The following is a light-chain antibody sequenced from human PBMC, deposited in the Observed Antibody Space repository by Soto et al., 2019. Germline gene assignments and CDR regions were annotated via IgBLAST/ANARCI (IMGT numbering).Light chain of an antibody. CDR3: CSYTSSSIRV. V-gene: IGLV2-14*01. Sequence: QSVLTQPASVSGSPGQSITISCTGTSSDVGGYNHVSWYQQHPGKAPKLIIYEVRNRPSGVSNRLSGSKSGNTASLTISGFQADDEADYYCCSYTSSSIRVFGGGTKVTVL. CDR1: SSDVGGYNH. CDR2: EVR. J-gene: IGLJ3*02.